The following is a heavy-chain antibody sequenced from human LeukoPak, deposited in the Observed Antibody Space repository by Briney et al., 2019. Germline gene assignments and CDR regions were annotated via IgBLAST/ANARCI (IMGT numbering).Heavy chain of an antibody. CDR2: IYYSGST. J-gene: IGHJ3*02. V-gene: IGHV4-59*08. CDR3: ARFARIAAAGTNAFDI. Sequence: SETLSLTCTVSGGSISSYYWIWIRQPPGKGLEWIGYIYYSGSTNYNPSLMSRLTMSVDTSKNQFSLKLSSVTAADTAVYYCARFARIAAAGTNAFDIWGQGTMVTVSS. D-gene: IGHD6-13*01. CDR1: GGSISSYY.